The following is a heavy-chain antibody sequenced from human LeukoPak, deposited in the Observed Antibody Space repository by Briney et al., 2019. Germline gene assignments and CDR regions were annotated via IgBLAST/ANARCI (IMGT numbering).Heavy chain of an antibody. Sequence: SETLSLTCAVSGGSISSSNWCSWVRQPPGKGLEWIGEIYHSGSTNYNPSLKSRVTISVDKSKNQFSLKLSSVTAADTAVYYCARGAYSYGYFDWFDPWGQGTLVTVSS. CDR2: IYHSGST. CDR1: GGSISSSNW. D-gene: IGHD5-18*01. J-gene: IGHJ5*02. CDR3: ARGAYSYGYFDWFDP. V-gene: IGHV4-4*02.